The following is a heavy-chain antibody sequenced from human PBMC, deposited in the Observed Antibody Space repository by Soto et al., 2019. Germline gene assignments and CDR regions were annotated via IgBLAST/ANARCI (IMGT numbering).Heavy chain of an antibody. CDR1: GYTFTSYY. V-gene: IGHV1-46*01. CDR2: INPSGGST. CDR3: AKNEAKPRWPTFDYYYYMDV. Sequence: ASVKVSCKASGYTFTSYYMHGVRQAPGQGLEWMGIINPSGGSTSYAQKFQGRVTMTRDTSTSTVYMELSSLRAEDTAVYYCAKNEAKPRWPTFDYYYYMDVWGKGTTVTVSS. J-gene: IGHJ6*03.